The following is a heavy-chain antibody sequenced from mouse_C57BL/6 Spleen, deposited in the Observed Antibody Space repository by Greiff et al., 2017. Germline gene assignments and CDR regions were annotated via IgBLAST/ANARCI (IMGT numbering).Heavy chain of an antibody. CDR2: ISSGGSYT. V-gene: IGHV5-6*01. CDR1: GFTFSSYG. J-gene: IGHJ3*01. CDR3: ARRALSTMVTTSFAY. Sequence: EVKLMESGGDLVKPGGSLKLSCAASGFTFSSYGMSWVRQTPDKRLEWVATISSGGSYTYYPDSLKGRFTISRVNAKNNLYLQMSSLKSEDTAMYYCARRALSTMVTTSFAYWGQGTLVTVSA. D-gene: IGHD2-2*01.